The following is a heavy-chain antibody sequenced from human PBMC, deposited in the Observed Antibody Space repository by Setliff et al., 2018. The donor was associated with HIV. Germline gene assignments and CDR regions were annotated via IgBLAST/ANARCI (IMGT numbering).Heavy chain of an antibody. CDR3: ARDDSNGNTDAFDI. J-gene: IGHJ3*02. V-gene: IGHV3-21*04. CDR2: ISVSGGST. D-gene: IGHD5-18*01. CDR1: EFSFNNSW. Sequence: PGGSLRLSCASSEFSFNNSWMTWVRQAPGKGLEWVSSISVSGGSTYYADSVKGRFTISRDNPKNSLYLQMTSLRAEDTAVYYCARDDSNGNTDAFDIWGQGTTVTVSS.